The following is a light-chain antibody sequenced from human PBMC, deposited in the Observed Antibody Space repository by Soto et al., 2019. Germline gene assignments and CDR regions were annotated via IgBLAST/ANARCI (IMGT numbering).Light chain of an antibody. CDR2: DAS. J-gene: IGKJ2*01. Sequence: EIVLTQSPATLSLSPGERATLSCRASQSVSSYLAWYQQKPGQAPRLLIYDASNRATGIPARFSGSGSGTDFTLTISSLEPEDFAVYYCLQRSNWPPAYTFGRGTKLEIK. CDR1: QSVSSY. CDR3: LQRSNWPPAYT. V-gene: IGKV3-11*01.